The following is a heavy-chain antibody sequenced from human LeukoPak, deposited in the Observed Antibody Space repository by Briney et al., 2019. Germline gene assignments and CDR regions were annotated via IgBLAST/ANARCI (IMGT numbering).Heavy chain of an antibody. CDR1: GFTFSSCG. CDR3: ASDPRDGGQNV. V-gene: IGHV3-48*01. D-gene: IGHD5-24*01. Sequence: TGGSLRLSCAASGFTFSSCGMSWVRQAPGKGLEWVSYISSSGSTIYYADSVKGRFTFSRDKSKNTLYLQMNSLRPEDSAVYFCASDPRDGGQNVWGKGTTVTVSS. CDR2: ISSSGSTI. J-gene: IGHJ6*04.